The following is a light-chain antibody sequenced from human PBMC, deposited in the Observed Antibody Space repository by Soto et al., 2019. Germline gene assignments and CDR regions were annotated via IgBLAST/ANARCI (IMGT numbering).Light chain of an antibody. Sequence: IHKTQSPSTLSASVGDRVTITCRASQSTSSWLAWYQQKPGKAPKLLIYKASSLESGVPSRFSGSGSGTEFTLTISSLQPDDFATYYCQQYNSYSYTFGQGTKVDIK. CDR3: QQYNSYSYT. J-gene: IGKJ2*01. V-gene: IGKV1-5*03. CDR2: KAS. CDR1: QSTSSW.